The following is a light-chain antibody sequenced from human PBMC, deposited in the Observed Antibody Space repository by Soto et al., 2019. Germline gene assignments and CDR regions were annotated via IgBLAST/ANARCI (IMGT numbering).Light chain of an antibody. CDR2: EVV. CDR3: KSYAGSNTYV. V-gene: IGLV2-8*01. CDR1: KNDIGFYDF. Sequence: QSALTQPPSASGSPGQSVTISCTGTKNDIGFYDFVSWYQHHPGKAPRLIIYEVVQRPSGVPDRFSGSKSGNTASLTVSGLQAADEDDYFCKSYAGSNTYVFGSGTKVTVL. J-gene: IGLJ1*01.